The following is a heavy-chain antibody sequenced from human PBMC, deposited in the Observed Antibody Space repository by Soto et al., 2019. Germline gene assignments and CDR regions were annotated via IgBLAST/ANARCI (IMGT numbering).Heavy chain of an antibody. Sequence: PSETLSLTCTVSGGSISSSSYYWGWIRQPPGKGLEWIGSIYYSGSTYYNPSLKSRVTISVDTSKNQFSLKLSSVTAADTAVYYCARHPDYDSNWFDPWGQGTLVTVSS. D-gene: IGHD3-16*01. V-gene: IGHV4-39*01. CDR2: IYYSGST. CDR1: GGSISSSSYY. CDR3: ARHPDYDSNWFDP. J-gene: IGHJ5*02.